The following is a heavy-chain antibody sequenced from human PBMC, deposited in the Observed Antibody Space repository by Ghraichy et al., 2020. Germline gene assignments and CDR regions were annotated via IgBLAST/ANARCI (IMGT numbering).Heavy chain of an antibody. V-gene: IGHV3-23*01. CDR2: ISGSGGST. J-gene: IGHJ6*03. CDR3: ARSLEWNIYYYYYMDV. CDR1: GFTFSSYA. D-gene: IGHD3-3*01. Sequence: GGSLRLSCAASGFTFSSYAMSWVRQAPGKGLEWVSAISGSGGSTYYADSVKGRFTISRDNSKNTLYLQMNSLRAEDTAVYYCARSLEWNIYYYYYMDVWGKGTTVTVSS.